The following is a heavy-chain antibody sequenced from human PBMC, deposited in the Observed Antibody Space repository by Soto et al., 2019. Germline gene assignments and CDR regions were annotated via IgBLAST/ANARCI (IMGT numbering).Heavy chain of an antibody. V-gene: IGHV3-23*01. CDR3: AKEPWAYYYGSGSYSKGVY. D-gene: IGHD3-10*01. CDR2: ISGSGGST. J-gene: IGHJ4*02. CDR1: GFTFSSYA. Sequence: EVQLLESGGGLVQPGGSLRLSCAASGFTFSSYAMSWVRQAPGKGLEWVSAISGSGGSTYYADSVKGRFTISRDNSKNTLYQQMNSLRAEDTAVYYCAKEPWAYYYGSGSYSKGVYWGQGTLVTVSS.